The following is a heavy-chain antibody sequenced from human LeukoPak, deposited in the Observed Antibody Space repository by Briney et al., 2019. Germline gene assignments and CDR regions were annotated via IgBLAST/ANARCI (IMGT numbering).Heavy chain of an antibody. V-gene: IGHV3-48*03. Sequence: GGSLRLSCAASGFTFSSYEMNWVRQAPGKGLEWVSYISSSGSTIYYADSVKGRFTISRDNAKNSLYLQMNSLRAEDTAVYYCARDSLLGLPEDTAPYYFDYWGQGTLVTVSS. CDR1: GFTFSSYE. CDR2: ISSSGSTI. J-gene: IGHJ4*02. D-gene: IGHD2-15*01. CDR3: ARDSLLGLPEDTAPYYFDY.